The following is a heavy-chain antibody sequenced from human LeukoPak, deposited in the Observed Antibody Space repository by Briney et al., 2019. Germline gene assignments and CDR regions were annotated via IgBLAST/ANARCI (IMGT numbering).Heavy chain of an antibody. V-gene: IGHV4-34*01. CDR2: INHSGST. CDR1: GGSFSGYY. CDR3: ARGSLGGSGSYTPTFFDY. D-gene: IGHD3-10*01. Sequence: PSETLSLTCAVYGGSFSGYYWSWIRQPPGKGLEWIGEINHSGSTNYNPSLKSRVTISVDTSKNQFSLKLSSVTAADTAVYYCARGSLGGSGSYTPTFFDYWGQGTLVTVSS. J-gene: IGHJ4*02.